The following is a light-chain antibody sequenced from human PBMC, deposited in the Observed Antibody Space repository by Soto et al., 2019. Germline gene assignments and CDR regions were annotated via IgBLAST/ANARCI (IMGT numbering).Light chain of an antibody. V-gene: IGKV1-39*01. Sequence: DIQMTQSPSSLSASVGDRVTITCRASQSISTYLNWYQQKPGKAPKLLIYATSTLQNGVPSRFSGSGSGTDFTLTISSLQPEDFAIYHCQQSYTAWAFGQGTKVEIK. CDR3: QQSYTAWA. CDR2: ATS. J-gene: IGKJ1*01. CDR1: QSISTY.